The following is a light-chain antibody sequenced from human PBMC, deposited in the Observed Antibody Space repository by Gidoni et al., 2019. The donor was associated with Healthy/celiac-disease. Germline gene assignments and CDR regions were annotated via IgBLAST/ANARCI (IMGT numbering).Light chain of an antibody. Sequence: EIVITQSPATLSLSPVERATLSCRASQSVSSNLAWYQQKPGQAPRLLIYGASTRATGIPARFSGSGSGTEFTITISSLQYEDFAVYYYQQYNNWPPLTFGGGTKVEIK. CDR3: QQYNNWPPLT. V-gene: IGKV3-15*01. CDR1: QSVSSN. J-gene: IGKJ4*01. CDR2: GAS.